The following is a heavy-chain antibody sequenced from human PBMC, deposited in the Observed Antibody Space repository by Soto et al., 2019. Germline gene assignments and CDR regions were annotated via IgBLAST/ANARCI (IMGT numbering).Heavy chain of an antibody. J-gene: IGHJ3*02. V-gene: IGHV1-69*02. Sequence: SVKVSCKASGGTFSSYTISWVRQAPGQGLEWMGRIIPILGIANYAQKFQGRVTITADKSTSTAYMELSSLRSEDTAVYYCARTYDDSGPNSGGYGFDIWGQGTMLTVSS. D-gene: IGHD3-22*01. CDR3: ARTYDDSGPNSGGYGFDI. CDR1: GGTFSSYT. CDR2: IIPILGIA.